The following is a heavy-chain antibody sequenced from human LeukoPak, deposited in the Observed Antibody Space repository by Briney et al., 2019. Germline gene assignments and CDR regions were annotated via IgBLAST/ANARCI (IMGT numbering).Heavy chain of an antibody. CDR1: GGSFSGYY. J-gene: IGHJ6*03. D-gene: IGHD2-2*01. V-gene: IGHV4-59*12. CDR2: IYYSGST. Sequence: SETLSLTCAVYGGSFSGYYWSWIRQPPGKGLEWIGYIYYSGSTYYNPSLKSRVTISVDTSKNQFSLKLSSVTAADTAVYYCARAGREYQLLFDYYYYYMDVWGKGTTVTVSS. CDR3: ARAGREYQLLFDYYYYYMDV.